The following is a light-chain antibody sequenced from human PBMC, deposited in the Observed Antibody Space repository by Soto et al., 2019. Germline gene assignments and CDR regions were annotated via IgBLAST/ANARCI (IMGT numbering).Light chain of an antibody. CDR2: SNN. V-gene: IGLV1-44*01. CDR3: GAWDDSLNGWV. Sequence: QSVLTQPPSASGTPGQRVTISCSGSRSNIGSNTVNWYRRVPGTAPKLLIYSNNQRPSGVPDRFSGSKSGTSASLAISGLQSEDEADYYCGAWDDSLNGWVFGGGTKLTVL. CDR1: RSNIGSNT. J-gene: IGLJ3*02.